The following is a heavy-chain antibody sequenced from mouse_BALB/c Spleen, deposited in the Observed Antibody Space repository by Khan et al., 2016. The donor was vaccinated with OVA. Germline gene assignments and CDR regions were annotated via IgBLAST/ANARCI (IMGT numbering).Heavy chain of an antibody. J-gene: IGHJ4*01. D-gene: IGHD1-1*01. CDR3: ARCNDYGSSLYAMDY. CDR1: GYTFTSYW. CDR2: IGPGSGNT. Sequence: DLVKPGASVKLSCKASGYTFTSYWINWIKQRPGQGLEWVGHIGPGSGNTYYNEIFKGKATLTVDTSSSTAYIQLSSLSSEDSAVYFWARCNDYGSSLYAMDYWGQGTSVTVSS. V-gene: IGHV1S41*01.